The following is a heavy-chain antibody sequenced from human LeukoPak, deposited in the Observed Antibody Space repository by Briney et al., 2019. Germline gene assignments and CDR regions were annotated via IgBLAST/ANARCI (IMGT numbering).Heavy chain of an antibody. J-gene: IGHJ4*02. D-gene: IGHD3-3*01. V-gene: IGHV4-34*01. CDR1: GGSFSGYY. CDR3: ATTNYDFWSGYNALFDY. CDR2: INHSGST. Sequence: PSETLSLTCAVYGGSFSGYYWSWIRQPPGKWLAWIGEINHSGSTNYNPSLKRRVTISVDTSKNQFSLKLSSVTAADTAVYYCATTNYDFWSGYNALFDYWGQGTLVTVSS.